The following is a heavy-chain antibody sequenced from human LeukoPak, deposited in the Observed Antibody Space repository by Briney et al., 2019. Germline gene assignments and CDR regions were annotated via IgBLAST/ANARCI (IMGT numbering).Heavy chain of an antibody. Sequence: GASVKVSCKASGYTFTSYDINWVRQATGQGLEWMGWMNPNSGNTGYAQKFQDRVTMTRNTSISTAYMELSSLRSEDTAVYYCARGVPYGSGSYYAYWFDPWGQGTLVTVSS. CDR3: ARGVPYGSGSYYAYWFDP. J-gene: IGHJ5*02. CDR2: MNPNSGNT. V-gene: IGHV1-8*01. D-gene: IGHD3-10*01. CDR1: GYTFTSYD.